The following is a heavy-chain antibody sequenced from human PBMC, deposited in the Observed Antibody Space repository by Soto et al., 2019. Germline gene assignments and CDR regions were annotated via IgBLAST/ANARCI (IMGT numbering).Heavy chain of an antibody. V-gene: IGHV1-69*01. CDR3: VRSRRSVGVYFDY. J-gene: IGHJ4*02. D-gene: IGHD1-26*01. CDR1: GGTFSSYA. Sequence: QVQLVQSGAEVKKPGSSVKVSCKASGGTFSSYAISWVRQAPGQGLEWMGGIIPSFGTANYAQKFQGRVTITADESTSTAYMELSRLRSEDTAVFYCVRSRRSVGVYFDYWGQGTLVTVSS. CDR2: IIPSFGTA.